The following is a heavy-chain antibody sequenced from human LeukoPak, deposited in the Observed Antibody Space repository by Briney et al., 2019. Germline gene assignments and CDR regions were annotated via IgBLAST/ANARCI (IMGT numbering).Heavy chain of an antibody. V-gene: IGHV3-23*01. J-gene: IGHJ3*02. CDR3: AKDDFGLDAFDI. CDR2: ISGSGGST. D-gene: IGHD3/OR15-3a*01. CDR1: GFTFSSYA. Sequence: GGSLRLSSAASGFTFSSYAMSWVRLAPGKGLEWVSAISGSGGSTYYADSVKGRFTISRDNSKNTLYPQMNSLRAEDTAVYYCAKDDFGLDAFDIWGQGTMVTVSS.